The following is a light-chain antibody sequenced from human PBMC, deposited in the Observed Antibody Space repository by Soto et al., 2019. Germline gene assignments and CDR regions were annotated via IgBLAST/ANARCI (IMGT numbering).Light chain of an antibody. J-gene: IGKJ1*01. CDR1: QDIKND. CDR3: LHDYTYPRT. CDR2: AAS. V-gene: IGKV1-6*01. Sequence: AIQVTQSPSSLSASVGDRVTITCRASQDIKNDLGWYQQTPGKSPKLLIYAASTLESGVPSRFSGSGSGTDFTLTIRSLQPEDSGTYYCLHDYTYPRTFGQGTTVDI.